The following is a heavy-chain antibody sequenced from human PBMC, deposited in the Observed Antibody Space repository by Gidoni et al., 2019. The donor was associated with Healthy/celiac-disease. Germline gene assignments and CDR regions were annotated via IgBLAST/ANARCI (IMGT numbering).Heavy chain of an antibody. CDR3: ARDRFLSWGLRLVVEFDP. V-gene: IGHV1-18*04. CDR2: ISAYNGNT. Sequence: QVHLVQSGAEAKKPGASVKVSCKASGYTFTSYGISWVRQAPGQGLEWMGWISAYNGNTNYAQKLQGRVTMTTDTSTSTAYMELRSLRSDDTAVYYCARDRFLSWGLRLVVEFDPWGQGTLVTVSS. D-gene: IGHD2-21*01. CDR1: GYTFTSYG. J-gene: IGHJ5*02.